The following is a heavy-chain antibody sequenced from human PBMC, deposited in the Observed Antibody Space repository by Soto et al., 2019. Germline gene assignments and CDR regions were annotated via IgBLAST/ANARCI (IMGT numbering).Heavy chain of an antibody. CDR1: GFALSSYS. Sequence: EVPLVESGGGLVQRGESLRLSCAASGFALSSYSMNWVRQTPGKGLEWVAYISATGNTKYYADSVKGRFTISRDNAKNSLYLRLNSLRDEDTAVYFCARGFDLQYGLDVWGQGTTVTVSS. V-gene: IGHV3-48*02. CDR2: ISATGNTK. J-gene: IGHJ6*02. CDR3: ARGFDLQYGLDV. D-gene: IGHD3-10*01.